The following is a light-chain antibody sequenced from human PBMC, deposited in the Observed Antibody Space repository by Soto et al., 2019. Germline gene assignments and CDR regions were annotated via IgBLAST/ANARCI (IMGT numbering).Light chain of an antibody. V-gene: IGKV3D-15*01. J-gene: IGKJ4*01. Sequence: EIVMTQSPATLSVSPGDRATLSCRASQSVDNDLAWYQQKPGQPPRLLIYDASTRAIGIPARFSGSQSGTEFTLTFSSRLSEDFAVYFCQQYNNWPLTFGGGTKVETK. CDR1: QSVDND. CDR2: DAS. CDR3: QQYNNWPLT.